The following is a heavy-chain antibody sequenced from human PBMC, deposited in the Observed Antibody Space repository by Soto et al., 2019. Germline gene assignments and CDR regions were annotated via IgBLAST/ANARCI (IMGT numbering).Heavy chain of an antibody. Sequence: GGSLRLSCAASGFTFSSYAMSWVRQAPGKGLEWVSAISGSGGSTYYADSVKGRFTISRDNSKNRLNLQMNSLGAEDTAVYYCAKDQYDYVWGSYRPTFDYWGQGTLVTVSS. V-gene: IGHV3-23*01. D-gene: IGHD3-16*02. CDR1: GFTFSSYA. J-gene: IGHJ4*02. CDR2: ISGSGGST. CDR3: AKDQYDYVWGSYRPTFDY.